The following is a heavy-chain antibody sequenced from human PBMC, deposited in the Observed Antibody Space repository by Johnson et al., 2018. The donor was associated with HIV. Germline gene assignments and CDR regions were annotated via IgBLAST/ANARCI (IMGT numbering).Heavy chain of an antibody. Sequence: VQLVESGGGVVQPGRSLRLSCAASGFTFSSFAMHWVRQTPGNGLEWVSIIYSGGSTYYADSVKGRFTISRDNSKNTLYLQMNSLRAEDTAVYYCARDLVVGDHSTPLTHAFDIWGQGTMVTVSS. CDR2: IYSGGST. V-gene: IGHV3-66*01. D-gene: IGHD1-26*01. CDR3: ARDLVVGDHSTPLTHAFDI. J-gene: IGHJ3*02. CDR1: GFTFSSFA.